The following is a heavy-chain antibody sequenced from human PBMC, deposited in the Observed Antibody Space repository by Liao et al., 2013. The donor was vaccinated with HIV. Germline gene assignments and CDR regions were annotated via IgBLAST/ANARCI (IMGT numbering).Heavy chain of an antibody. V-gene: IGHV4-4*07. J-gene: IGHJ2*01. Sequence: QVQLQESGPGVVKPSETLSLTCSVSGGSISSYYWSWIRQPAGKGLEWIGRIINSGSTNHNPSLKSRVTMSVDTSKNQFSLKLSSVTAADTAVYYCARERIPLKFGYFDLWGRGTLVAVSS. CDR1: GGSISSYY. D-gene: IGHD2-15*01. CDR3: ARERIPLKFGYFDL. CDR2: IINSGST.